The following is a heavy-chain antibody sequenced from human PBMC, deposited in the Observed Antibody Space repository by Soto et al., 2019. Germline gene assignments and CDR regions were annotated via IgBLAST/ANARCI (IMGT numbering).Heavy chain of an antibody. CDR1: GDSITSGPYY. CDR2: IYFRGNS. V-gene: IGHV4-31*03. D-gene: IGHD2-15*01. J-gene: IGHJ4*02. Sequence: QVQLQESGPGLVKPSQTLSVTCTVSGDSITSGPYYWSWVRQLPGRGPEWIGYIYFRGNSYYNPSLKSRITIALERSKNQFSLELNSVTAADAAVYYCARWGGSNSWYGVFDFWGQGTLVNVSS. CDR3: ARWGGSNSWYGVFDF.